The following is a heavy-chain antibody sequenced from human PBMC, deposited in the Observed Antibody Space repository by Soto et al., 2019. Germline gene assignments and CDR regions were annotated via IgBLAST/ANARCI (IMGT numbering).Heavy chain of an antibody. Sequence: SEMLSLTCTVSGGSISSYYWSWIRQPPGKGLEWIGYIYYSWSTNYNPSLKSRVTISVDTSKNQSSLKLSSVAAADTAVYYCARVPIHWIRLVLTGTLYYYYYMDVWGKGTTVTAP. CDR3: ARVPIHWIRLVLTGTLYYYYYMDV. CDR2: IYYSWST. D-gene: IGHD5-18*01. CDR1: GGSISSYY. J-gene: IGHJ6*03. V-gene: IGHV4-59*01.